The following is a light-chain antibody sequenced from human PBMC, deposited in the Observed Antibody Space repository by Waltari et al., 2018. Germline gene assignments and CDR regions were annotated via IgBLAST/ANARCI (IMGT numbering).Light chain of an antibody. V-gene: IGKV3-15*01. CDR3: QQYTNWPLYS. Sequence: EIVMTQSPVTLSVSPGESATPSCRASENSISNLAWYQQRPGQAPRLLIYGASIRLTGIPARFTGSGSGTEFTLTISTLQSDDFAVYYCQQYTNWPLYSFGQGTRLEI. J-gene: IGKJ2*01. CDR1: ENSISN. CDR2: GAS.